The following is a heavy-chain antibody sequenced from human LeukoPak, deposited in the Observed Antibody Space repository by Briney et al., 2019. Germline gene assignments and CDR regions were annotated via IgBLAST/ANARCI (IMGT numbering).Heavy chain of an antibody. CDR2: ISGSGYTI. D-gene: IGHD3-22*01. CDR3: AKDCYYDSSGYYYNPMDV. V-gene: IGHV3-48*03. J-gene: IGHJ6*03. CDR1: GFTFSSYE. Sequence: GGSLRLSCAASGFTFSSYEMNWVRQAPGKGLEWLAYISGSGYTIYYADSVKGRFTISRDNAKNSLYLQMNSLRAEDTAVYYCAKDCYYDSSGYYYNPMDVWGKGTTVTVSS.